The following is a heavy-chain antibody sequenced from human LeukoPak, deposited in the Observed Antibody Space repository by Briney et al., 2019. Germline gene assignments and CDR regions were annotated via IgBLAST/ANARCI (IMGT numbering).Heavy chain of an antibody. J-gene: IGHJ6*02. V-gene: IGHV1-46*01. CDR2: INPSGGST. D-gene: IGHD2-8*01. Sequence: ASVKVSCKASGYTFTSYYMHWVRQAPGQGLEWMGIINPSGGSTSYAQKFQGRVTMTRDTSTSTVYKELSSLRSEDTAVYYCASWGLIYYYGMDVWGQGTTVTVSS. CDR3: ASWGLIYYYGMDV. CDR1: GYTFTSYY.